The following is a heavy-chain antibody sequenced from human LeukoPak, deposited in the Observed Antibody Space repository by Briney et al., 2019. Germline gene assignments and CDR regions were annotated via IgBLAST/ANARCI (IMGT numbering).Heavy chain of an antibody. CDR3: AKRVPYSSSSVYFDD. CDR2: VSDSGTDT. CDR1: GFTFRNHA. J-gene: IGHJ4*02. V-gene: IGHV3-23*01. Sequence: GGSLRLSCAASGFTFRNHAMSWVRQAPGKGLEWVSAVSDSGTDTYYADSVKGRFTISRDNSKNTVYLQMNSLRVDDTAMYFCAKRVPYSSSSVYFDDRGQGTQVTVSS. D-gene: IGHD6-6*01.